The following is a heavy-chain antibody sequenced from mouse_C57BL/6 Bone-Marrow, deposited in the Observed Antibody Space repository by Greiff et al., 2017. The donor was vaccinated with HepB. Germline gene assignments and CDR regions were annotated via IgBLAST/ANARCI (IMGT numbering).Heavy chain of an antibody. D-gene: IGHD3-2*02. V-gene: IGHV7-1*01. CDR1: GFTFSDFY. Sequence: EVNVVESGGGLVQSGRSLRLSCATSGFTFSDFYMEWVRQAPGKGLEWIAASRNKANDYTTEYSASVKGRFIVSRDTSQSILYLQMNALRAEDTAIYYCARDDHGEDSSGQFAYWGQGTLVTVSA. J-gene: IGHJ3*01. CDR2: SRNKANDYTT. CDR3: ARDDHGEDSSGQFAY.